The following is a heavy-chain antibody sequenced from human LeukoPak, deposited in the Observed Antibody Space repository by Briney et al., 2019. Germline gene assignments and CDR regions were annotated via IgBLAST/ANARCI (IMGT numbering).Heavy chain of an antibody. V-gene: IGHV4-31*03. CDR3: ARLDYYDSSGDY. J-gene: IGHJ4*02. CDR2: IYYSGST. CDR1: GGSISSGGYY. Sequence: HSETLSLTCTVSGGSISSGGYYWSWIRQHPGKGLEWIGYIYYSGSTYYNPSLKSRVTISVDTSKNQFSLKLSSVTAADTAVYYCARLDYYDSSGDYWGQGTLVTVSS. D-gene: IGHD3-22*01.